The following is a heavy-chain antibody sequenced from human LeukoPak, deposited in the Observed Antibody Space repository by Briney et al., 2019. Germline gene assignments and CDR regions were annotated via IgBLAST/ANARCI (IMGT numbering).Heavy chain of an antibody. CDR2: IRSSSSYI. CDR3: ARGRQNSGSYSDAFDI. CDR1: GFTFSSYS. J-gene: IGHJ3*02. V-gene: IGHV3-21*01. Sequence: AGGSLRLSCTGSGFTFSSYSMNWVRQAPGKGLEWVSCIRSSSSYIYYADSVKGRFTISRDNAKNSLFLQMNSLRAEDTAVYYCARGRQNSGSYSDAFDIWGQGTMVTVSS. D-gene: IGHD1-26*01.